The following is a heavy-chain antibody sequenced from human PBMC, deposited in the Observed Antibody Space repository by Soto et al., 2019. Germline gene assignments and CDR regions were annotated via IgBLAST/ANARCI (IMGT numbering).Heavy chain of an antibody. CDR1: GGSISSSSYY. CDR3: ARHGMDYYDSSGYYYSPYYFDY. V-gene: IGHV4-39*01. Sequence: SATLSLTCTVSGGSISSSSYYWGWLRQAPGKGLEWIGSIYYSGSTYYNPSLKSRVTISVDTSKNQFSLKLSSVAAADTAVYCCARHGMDYYDSSGYYYSPYYFDYWGQGTLVTVS. D-gene: IGHD3-22*01. CDR2: IYYSGST. J-gene: IGHJ4*02.